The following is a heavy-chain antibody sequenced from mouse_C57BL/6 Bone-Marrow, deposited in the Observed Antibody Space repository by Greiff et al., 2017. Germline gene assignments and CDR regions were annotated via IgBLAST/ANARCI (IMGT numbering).Heavy chain of an antibody. V-gene: IGHV1-26*01. Sequence: VQLQQSGPELVKPGASVKISCKASGYTFTDYYMNWVKQSHGKSLEWIGDINPNNGGTSYNQKFKGKATLTVDKSSSTAYMELRSLTSEDSAVYYCGTGTGAYWGQGTLVTVSA. CDR3: GTGTGAY. D-gene: IGHD4-1*01. CDR1: GYTFTDYY. J-gene: IGHJ3*01. CDR2: INPNNGGT.